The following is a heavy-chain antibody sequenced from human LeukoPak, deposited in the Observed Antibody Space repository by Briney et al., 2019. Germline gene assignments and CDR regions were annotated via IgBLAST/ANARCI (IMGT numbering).Heavy chain of an antibody. CDR1: GGFISRSSYY. Sequence: SETLSLTCTVSGGFISRSSYYWGWIRQPPGKGLELIGSIYFSGSTAYSPSLKSRVNISVDTSKNQFSLKLSSVTATDTAVYFCASRPTTWGFFDSWGQGTLVTVSS. V-gene: IGHV4-39*01. D-gene: IGHD4-17*01. J-gene: IGHJ4*02. CDR3: ASRPTTWGFFDS. CDR2: IYFSGST.